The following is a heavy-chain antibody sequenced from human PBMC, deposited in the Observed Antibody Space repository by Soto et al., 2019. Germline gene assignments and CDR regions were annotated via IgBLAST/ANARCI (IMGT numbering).Heavy chain of an antibody. D-gene: IGHD3-22*01. CDR2: ISYDGSNK. J-gene: IGHJ6*02. Sequence: GGSLRLSCAASGFTFSSYGMHWVRQAPGKGLEWVAVISYDGSNKYYADSVKGRFTISRDNSKNTLYLQMNSLRAEDTAVYYCARAPQYYDSSGLYYYGMDVWGQGTTVSVSS. CDR3: ARAPQYYDSSGLYYYGMDV. V-gene: IGHV3-30*03. CDR1: GFTFSSYG.